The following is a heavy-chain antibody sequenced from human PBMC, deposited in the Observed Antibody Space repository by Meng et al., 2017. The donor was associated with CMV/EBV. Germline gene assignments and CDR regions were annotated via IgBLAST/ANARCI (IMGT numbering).Heavy chain of an antibody. CDR1: GGSFSDYY. Sequence: SETLSLTCTVYGGSFSDYYWTWIRQSPGKGLEWIGEINHSGSTNFNPSLKSRVTISVDTSKNQFSLKLSSVTAADTAVYYCARRIVGAPQTFDYWGQGTLVTVSS. J-gene: IGHJ4*02. CDR3: ARRIVGAPQTFDY. D-gene: IGHD1-26*01. V-gene: IGHV4-34*01. CDR2: INHSGST.